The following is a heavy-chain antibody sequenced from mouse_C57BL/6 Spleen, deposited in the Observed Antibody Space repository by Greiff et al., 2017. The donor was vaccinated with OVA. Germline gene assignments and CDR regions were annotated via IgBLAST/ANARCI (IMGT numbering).Heavy chain of an antibody. Sequence: QVQLQQPGAELVRPGSSVKLSCKASGYTFTSYWMHWVKQRPIQGLEWIGNIDPSDSETHYNQKFKDKATLTVDKSSSTAYMQISSLTSEDSAVYYCARSGTGPYWYFDVWGTGTTVTVSS. J-gene: IGHJ1*03. V-gene: IGHV1-52*01. D-gene: IGHD4-1*01. CDR1: GYTFTSYW. CDR3: ARSGTGPYWYFDV. CDR2: IDPSDSET.